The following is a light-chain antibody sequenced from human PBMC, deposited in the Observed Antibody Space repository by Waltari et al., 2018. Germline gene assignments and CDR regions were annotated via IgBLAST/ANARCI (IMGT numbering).Light chain of an antibody. CDR1: SSDVGRYNS. J-gene: IGLJ1*01. CDR3: SSYAGSNDYV. Sequence: QSALTQPPSASGSPGQSVTISCTGTSSDVGRYNSVSWYQQHPGKAPKLMIYEVSNRPSGVPDRFSGSKSGNTASLTVSGLQAEDEADYYCSSYAGSNDYVFGTGTKVTVL. V-gene: IGLV2-8*01. CDR2: EVS.